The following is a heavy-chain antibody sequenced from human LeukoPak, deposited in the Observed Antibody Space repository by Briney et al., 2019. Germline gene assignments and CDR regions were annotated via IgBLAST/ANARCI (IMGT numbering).Heavy chain of an antibody. Sequence: GSSVTVSYKASGYTFTSYDIHWVRQATGQGLAWMGWMNPNSCNTGYAQKFQGRVTMTRNTSISTAYMELSSLRSEDTAVYYCAREGSNVDTAMVTNYYYYGMDVWGQGTTVTVSS. J-gene: IGHJ6*02. CDR1: GYTFTSYD. CDR3: AREGSNVDTAMVTNYYYYGMDV. D-gene: IGHD5-18*01. V-gene: IGHV1-8*01. CDR2: MNPNSCNT.